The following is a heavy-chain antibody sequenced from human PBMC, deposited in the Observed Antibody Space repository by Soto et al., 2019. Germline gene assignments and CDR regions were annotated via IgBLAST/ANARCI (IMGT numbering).Heavy chain of an antibody. D-gene: IGHD2-15*01. CDR1: GGSISSSSYY. J-gene: IGHJ5*02. V-gene: IGHV4-39*01. CDR2: IYYSGST. Sequence: SETLSLTCTVSGGSISSSSYYWGWIRQPPGKGLEWIGSIYYSGSTYYNPSLKSRVTISVGTSKNQFSLKLSSVTAADTAVYYCARVGLVVVAATRFDPWGQGTLVTVSS. CDR3: ARVGLVVVAATRFDP.